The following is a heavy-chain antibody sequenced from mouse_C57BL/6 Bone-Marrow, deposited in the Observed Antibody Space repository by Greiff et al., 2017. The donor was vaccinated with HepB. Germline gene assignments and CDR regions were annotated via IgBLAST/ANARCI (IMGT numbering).Heavy chain of an antibody. CDR2: INPNNGGT. V-gene: IGHV1-26*01. CDR1: GYTFTDYY. D-gene: IGHD1-1*01. J-gene: IGHJ2*01. Sequence: EVQLQQSGPELVKPGASVKISCKASGYTFTDYYMNWVKQSHGKSLEWIGDINPNNGGTSYNQKFKGKATLTVDKSSSTAYMELRSLTSEDSAVYYCASLTTVVGGYWGQGTTLTVSS. CDR3: ASLTTVVGGY.